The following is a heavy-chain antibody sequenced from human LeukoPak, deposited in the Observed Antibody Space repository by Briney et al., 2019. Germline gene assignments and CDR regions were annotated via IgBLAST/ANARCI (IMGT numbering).Heavy chain of an antibody. CDR1: GFTISDYS. D-gene: IGHD3-10*01. Sequence: GGSLRLSCAASGFTISDYSMSWIRQAPGKGLEWVSHISSGGTTIYYADSVKGRFTISRDNSKNTLYLQMNSLRAEDTAVYYCAKDLTLLWFGEFRGIHDYWGQGTLVTVSS. J-gene: IGHJ4*02. V-gene: IGHV3-11*04. CDR2: ISSGGTTI. CDR3: AKDLTLLWFGEFRGIHDY.